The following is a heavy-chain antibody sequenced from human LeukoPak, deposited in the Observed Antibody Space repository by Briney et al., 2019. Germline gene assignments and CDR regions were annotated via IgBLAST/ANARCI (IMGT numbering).Heavy chain of an antibody. CDR3: AKDRHLRYCSSTSCYGGFDY. Sequence: GGSLRLSCAASGFTLSDYGMHWVRQAPGKGLEWVAFIRYDGSDKYYADSVRGRFTISRDNSKNTLYLQMNSLRAEDTAVYYCAKDRHLRYCSSTSCYGGFDYWGQGTLVTVSS. J-gene: IGHJ4*02. D-gene: IGHD2-2*01. CDR1: GFTLSDYG. V-gene: IGHV3-30*02. CDR2: IRYDGSDK.